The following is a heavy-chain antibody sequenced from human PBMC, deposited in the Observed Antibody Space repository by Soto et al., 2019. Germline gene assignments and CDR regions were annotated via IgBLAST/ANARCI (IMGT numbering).Heavy chain of an antibody. CDR3: AKDQQWLVRYFDY. CDR2: ISGSGGST. D-gene: IGHD6-19*01. Sequence: GGSLRLSCAASGFTFSSYAMSWVRQAPGKGLEWVSAISGSGGSTYYADSVKGRFTISRDNSKNSLYLQMNSLRAEDTAVYYCAKDQQWLVRYFDYWGQGTLVTVSS. J-gene: IGHJ4*02. V-gene: IGHV3-23*01. CDR1: GFTFSSYA.